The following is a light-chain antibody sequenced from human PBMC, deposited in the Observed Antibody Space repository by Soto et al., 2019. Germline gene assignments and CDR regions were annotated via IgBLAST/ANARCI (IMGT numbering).Light chain of an antibody. CDR1: QSVSSN. V-gene: IGKV3-15*01. J-gene: IGKJ2*01. CDR2: GAS. CDR3: QQYDKWYT. Sequence: EIVMTQSPATLSVSPGERATLSCRASQSVSSNLDWYQQKPGQAPRLIIYGASTRATGIPARFSGSGSGTEFALTISSLQSEDFAIYYCQQYDKWYTFGQGTKLEIK.